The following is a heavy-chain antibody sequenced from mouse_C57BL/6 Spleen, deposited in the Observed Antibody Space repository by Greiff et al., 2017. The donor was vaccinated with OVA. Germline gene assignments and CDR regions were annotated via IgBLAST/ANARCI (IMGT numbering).Heavy chain of an antibody. Sequence: VQLQQSGAELVRPGTSVKVSCKASGYAFTNYLIEWVKQRPGQGLEWIGVINPGSGGTNYNEKFKGKATLTADKSSSTAYMQLSSLTSEDSAVYFCARRENFYFDYWGQGTLVTVSA. V-gene: IGHV1-54*01. CDR2: INPGSGGT. CDR3: ARRENFYFDY. J-gene: IGHJ3*01. D-gene: IGHD1-1*01. CDR1: GYAFTNYL.